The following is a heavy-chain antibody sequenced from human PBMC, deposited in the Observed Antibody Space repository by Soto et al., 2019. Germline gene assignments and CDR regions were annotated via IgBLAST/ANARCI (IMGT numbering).Heavy chain of an antibody. V-gene: IGHV1-69*02. CDR3: ARAGHYDILPDRPRWPSFDY. Sequence: QVQLVQSGAEVKKPGSSVKVSCKASGGTFSSYTISWVRQAPGQGLEWMGRIIPILGIANYAQKFQGRVTITADKSTSTAYMELSSLRSEDTAVYYCARAGHYDILPDRPRWPSFDYWGQGTLVTVSS. D-gene: IGHD3-9*01. J-gene: IGHJ4*02. CDR2: IIPILGIA. CDR1: GGTFSSYT.